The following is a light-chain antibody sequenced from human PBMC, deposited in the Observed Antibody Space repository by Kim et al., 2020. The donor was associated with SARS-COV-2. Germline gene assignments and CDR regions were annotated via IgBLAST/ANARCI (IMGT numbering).Light chain of an antibody. CDR3: SSHTTSSTYV. CDR1: SSDVGYYKS. J-gene: IGLJ1*01. Sequence: GQSIHISTNGTSSDVGYYKSVAWNQQHTGKAPKLIIYDVSERALGVSNRFSGSQSGNTASLTISGLRAEDDADYYCSSHTTSSTYVFGSGTKVTVL. CDR2: DVS. V-gene: IGLV2-14*04.